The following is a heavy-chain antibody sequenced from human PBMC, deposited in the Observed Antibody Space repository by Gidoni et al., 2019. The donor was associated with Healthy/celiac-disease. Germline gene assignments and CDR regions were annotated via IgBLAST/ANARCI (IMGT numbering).Heavy chain of an antibody. V-gene: IGHV4-34*01. CDR3: ARPRGVIQSEPNWFDP. J-gene: IGHJ5*02. CDR2: INHSGST. CDR1: GGSFSGYY. D-gene: IGHD3-10*01. Sequence: QVQLQQWGAGLLKPSETLSLTCAVYGGSFSGYYWSWIRQPPGKGLEWIGEINHSGSTNYNPSLKSRVTISVETSKNQFSLKLSSVTAADTAVYYCARPRGVIQSEPNWFDPWGQGTLVTVSS.